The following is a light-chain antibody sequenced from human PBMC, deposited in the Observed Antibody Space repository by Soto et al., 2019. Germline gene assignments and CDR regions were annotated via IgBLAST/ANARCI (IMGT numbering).Light chain of an antibody. J-gene: IGKJ1*01. CDR1: QSILTW. CDR3: QQYSTYTPRT. CDR2: KAS. Sequence: DIQMTQSPSILSASVGDRVTITCRASQSILTWLAWYQQKPGKAPKILIYKASSLESGVPSRFSGSGSGTEFTLTISSLQPDDFATYYCQQYSTYTPRTFGQGTKVDIK. V-gene: IGKV1-5*03.